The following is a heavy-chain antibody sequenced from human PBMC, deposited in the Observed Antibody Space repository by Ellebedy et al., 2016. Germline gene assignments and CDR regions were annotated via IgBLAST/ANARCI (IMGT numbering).Heavy chain of an antibody. D-gene: IGHD1-26*01. Sequence: GGSLRLXXAASGFTFSSYSMNWVRQAPGKGLEWVSSISSSSSYIYYADSVKGRFTISRDNAKNSLYLQMNSLRAEDTAVYYCARERSGELDYWGQGTLVTVSS. V-gene: IGHV3-21*01. CDR3: ARERSGELDY. CDR2: ISSSSSYI. J-gene: IGHJ4*02. CDR1: GFTFSSYS.